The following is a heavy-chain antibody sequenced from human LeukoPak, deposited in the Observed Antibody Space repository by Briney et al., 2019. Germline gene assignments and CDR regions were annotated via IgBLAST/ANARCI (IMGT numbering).Heavy chain of an antibody. V-gene: IGHV3-74*01. D-gene: IGHD2-15*01. J-gene: IGHJ4*02. CDR2: ITSEGSST. Sequence: GGSLRLSCAASGFTFSSCWMHWLRQVPGKGLVWVSRITSEGSSTSYADSVKGRFTISRDNAKTTLYLQMNSLRAEDTAVYCCGIGSSVVALDSGEGTPVTVSS. CDR1: GFTFSSCW. CDR3: GIGSSVVALD.